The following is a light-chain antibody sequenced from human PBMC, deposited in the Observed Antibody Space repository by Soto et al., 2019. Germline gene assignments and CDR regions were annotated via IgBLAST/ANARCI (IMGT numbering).Light chain of an antibody. J-gene: IGKJ5*01. Sequence: EVVMTQSPATLSVSPGERATLSCRASQSVGSYLAWYQHKPGQAPRPLIYDGSKRAAGVPDRISGDGSGTDYTLTISSLEPEDFAVYYCQQRTRWPMTFGQGTRL. V-gene: IGKV3-11*01. CDR3: QQRTRWPMT. CDR2: DGS. CDR1: QSVGSY.